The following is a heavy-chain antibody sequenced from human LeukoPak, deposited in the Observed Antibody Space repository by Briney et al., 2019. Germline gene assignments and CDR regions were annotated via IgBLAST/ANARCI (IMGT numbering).Heavy chain of an antibody. CDR1: GFTFSGSA. V-gene: IGHV3-73*01. CDR2: IRSKANSYAT. J-gene: IGHJ3*02. D-gene: IGHD3-3*01. CDR3: TRFDEPASAQSEWLDI. Sequence: GGSLRLSCAASGFTFSGSAMHWVRQASGKGLEWVGRIRSKANSYATAYAASVKGRFTISRDDSKNTAYLQMNSLKTEDTAVYYCTRFDEPASAQSEWLDIWGQGTMVTVSS.